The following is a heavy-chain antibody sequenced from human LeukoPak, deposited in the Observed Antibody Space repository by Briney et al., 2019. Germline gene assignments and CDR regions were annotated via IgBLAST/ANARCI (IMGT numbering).Heavy chain of an antibody. CDR1: GFTFGDSA. D-gene: IGHD4-23*01. V-gene: IGHV3-49*04. CDR3: TRYGGNSFSY. Sequence: PGGSLRLSCTASGFTFGDSAMSWVRQAPGKGLEWVGFIRSKAYGGTTEYAASAKGRFTISRDDSKSIAYLQMNSLKTEDTAVYYCTRYGGNSFSYWGQGTLVTVSS. CDR2: IRSKAYGGTT. J-gene: IGHJ4*02.